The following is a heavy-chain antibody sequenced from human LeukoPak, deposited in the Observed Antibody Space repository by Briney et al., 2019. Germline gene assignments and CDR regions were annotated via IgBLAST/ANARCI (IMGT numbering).Heavy chain of an antibody. J-gene: IGHJ4*02. CDR3: AGTNYYFDY. V-gene: IGHV4-34*01. CDR2: INHSRST. Sequence: SETPSLTCAVYGGYFSGYYLGLIRQHPGKGLEWIGEINHSRSTNYNPSLKSRVTISVDTSKNQFSLKLSSVTAADTAVYYCAGTNYYFDYWGQGTLVTVSS. CDR1: GGYFSGYY. D-gene: IGHD2-8*01.